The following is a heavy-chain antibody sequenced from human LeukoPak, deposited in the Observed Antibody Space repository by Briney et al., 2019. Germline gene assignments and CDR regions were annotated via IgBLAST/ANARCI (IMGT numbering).Heavy chain of an antibody. V-gene: IGHV1-2*02. J-gene: IGHJ4*02. CDR3: ARDLRFGELSDY. D-gene: IGHD3-10*01. CDR1: GYTFTGYY. Sequence: ASVEVSCKASGYTFTGYYMHWVRQAPGQGLEWMGWINPNSGGTNYAQKFQGRVTMTRDTSISTAYMELSRLRSDDTAVYYCARDLRFGELSDYWGQGTLVTVSS. CDR2: INPNSGGT.